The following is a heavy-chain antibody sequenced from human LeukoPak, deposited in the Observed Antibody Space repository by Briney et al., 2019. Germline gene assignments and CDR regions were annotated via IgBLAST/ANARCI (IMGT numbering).Heavy chain of an antibody. V-gene: IGHV1-2*04. CDR1: GYTFTGFY. CDR3: ARGEKTPDYYYYYGMDV. CDR2: INPNSGGT. Sequence: ASVKVSCKASGYTFTGFYMHWVRRAPGQGLEWMGWINPNSGGTNYAQKFQGWVTMTRDTSISTAYMELSRLRSDDTAVYYCARGEKTPDYYYYYGMDVWGNGTTVTVSS. J-gene: IGHJ6*04.